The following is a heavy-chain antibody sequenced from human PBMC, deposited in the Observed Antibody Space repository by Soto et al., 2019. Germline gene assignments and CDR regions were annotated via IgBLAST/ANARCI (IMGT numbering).Heavy chain of an antibody. Sequence: SETLSLTCAVYGGSFSGYYWSWIRQPPGKGLEWIGEINHSGSTNYNPSLKSRVTISVDTSKNQFSLKLSSVTAADTAVYYCARGRQAAAFYYWGQATLVTVSS. V-gene: IGHV4-34*01. CDR2: INHSGST. CDR1: GGSFSGYY. J-gene: IGHJ4*02. D-gene: IGHD6-13*01. CDR3: ARGRQAAAFYY.